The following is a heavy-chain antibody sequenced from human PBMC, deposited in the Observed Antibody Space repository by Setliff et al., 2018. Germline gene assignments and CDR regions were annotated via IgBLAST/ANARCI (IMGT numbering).Heavy chain of an antibody. D-gene: IGHD5-12*01. J-gene: IGHJ5*02. CDR2: IGHTGSI. CDR3: ARGPPGYNPYHWFDP. CDR1: GYSISSGYI. Sequence: PSETLSLTCTVSGYSISSGYIWGWIRQPPGKGLEWVGNIGHTGSINYNPSLKSRLTISRDTSKNQVSLKLNSVTAADTAVYYCARGPPGYNPYHWFDPWGQGALVTVSS. V-gene: IGHV4-38-2*02.